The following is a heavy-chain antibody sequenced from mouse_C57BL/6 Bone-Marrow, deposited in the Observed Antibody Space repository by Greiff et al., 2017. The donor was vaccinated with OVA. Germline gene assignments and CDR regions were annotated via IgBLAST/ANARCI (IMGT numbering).Heavy chain of an antibody. CDR2: INPNYGTT. J-gene: IGHJ1*03. D-gene: IGHD1-1*01. Sequence: VHVKQSGPELVKPGASVKISCKASGYSFTDYNMNWVKQSNGKSLEWIGVINPNYGTTSYNQKFKGKATLTVDQSSSTAYMQLNSLTSEDSAVYYCAFYYGSRYRYFDVWGTGTTVTVSS. CDR3: AFYYGSRYRYFDV. CDR1: GYSFTDYN. V-gene: IGHV1-39*01.